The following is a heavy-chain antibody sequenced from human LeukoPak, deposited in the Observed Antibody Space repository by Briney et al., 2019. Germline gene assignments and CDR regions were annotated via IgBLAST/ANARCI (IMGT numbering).Heavy chain of an antibody. D-gene: IGHD3-3*01. V-gene: IGHV3-30*18. CDR3: AKDYYDFWSGGYYYYYGMDV. J-gene: IGHJ6*02. Sequence: PGGSLRLCCAASGFTFSSYVMHWVRQATGKGLEWVAVISYDGGNKYYADSVKGRFTISRDNSKNTLYLQMNSLRSDDTAVYYCAKDYYDFWSGGYYYYYGMDVWGQGTTVTVSS. CDR2: ISYDGGNK. CDR1: GFTFSSYV.